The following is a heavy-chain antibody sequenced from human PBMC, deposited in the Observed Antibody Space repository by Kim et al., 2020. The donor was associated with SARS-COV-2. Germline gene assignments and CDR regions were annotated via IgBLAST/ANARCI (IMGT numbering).Heavy chain of an antibody. V-gene: IGHV4-59*01. Sequence: NYNPSLKSRVTISVDTSKNQFSLKLSSVTAADTAVYYCAAADYGDYFIDYWGQGTLVTVSS. J-gene: IGHJ4*02. CDR3: AAADYGDYFIDY. D-gene: IGHD4-17*01.